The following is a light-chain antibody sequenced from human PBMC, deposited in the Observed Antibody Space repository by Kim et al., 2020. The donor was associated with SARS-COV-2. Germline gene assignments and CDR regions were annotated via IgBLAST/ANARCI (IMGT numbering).Light chain of an antibody. J-gene: IGKJ4*01. CDR2: GAS. V-gene: IGKV3-15*01. Sequence: EIVMTQSPASLSVSPGERDTLSCRASQSVKDNLAWYQQKPGQPPRLLIFGASTRATGIPVRFSGSGSGTEFTLTISSLQSEDFAVYFCQQYSQWLTFGGGTKLEI. CDR3: QQYSQWLT. CDR1: QSVKDN.